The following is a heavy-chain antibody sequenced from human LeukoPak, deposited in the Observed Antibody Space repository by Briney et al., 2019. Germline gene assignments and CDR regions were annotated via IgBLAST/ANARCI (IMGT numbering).Heavy chain of an antibody. CDR3: ASARTSSRSSLTFDY. CDR1: GGSISSSSYY. CDR2: IYYGGST. D-gene: IGHD6-13*01. V-gene: IGHV4-39*01. J-gene: IGHJ4*02. Sequence: LSETLSLPRTVSGGSISSSSYYWGWIRQPPGKGLEWIGSIYYGGSTYYYPSLKSRVTISVDTSKNQLALKLSSVTAADTAVYYCASARTSSRSSLTFDYLGQGILVTVSS.